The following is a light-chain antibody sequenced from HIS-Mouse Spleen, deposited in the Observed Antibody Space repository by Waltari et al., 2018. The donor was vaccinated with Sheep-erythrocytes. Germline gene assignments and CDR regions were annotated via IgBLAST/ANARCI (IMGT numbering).Light chain of an antibody. CDR1: KLGDQY. CDR3: YSTDSSGNHRV. CDR2: QDS. V-gene: IGLV3-1*01. Sequence: SYELTQPPSVSVSPGQTASITCSGDKLGDQYACWYQQKPGQSPVLVIYQDSKRPSGIPERFSGSNSGNTATLTISGTQAMDEADYYCYSTDSSGNHRVFGGGTKLTVL. J-gene: IGLJ3*02.